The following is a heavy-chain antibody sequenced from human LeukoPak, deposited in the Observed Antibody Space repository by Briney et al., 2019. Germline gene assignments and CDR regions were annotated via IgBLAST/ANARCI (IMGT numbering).Heavy chain of an antibody. V-gene: IGHV3-7*01. CDR3: ARVSPKYCSGGSCYYRY. CDR1: GFTFSSYW. J-gene: IGHJ4*02. CDR2: IKQDGSEK. Sequence: GGSLRLSCAASGFTFSSYWMSWVRQAPGKGLEWVAHIKQDGSEKYYVDSVKGRFTISRDNAKNSLYLQMNSLRAEDTAVYYCARVSPKYCSGGSCYYRYWGQGTLVTVSS. D-gene: IGHD2-15*01.